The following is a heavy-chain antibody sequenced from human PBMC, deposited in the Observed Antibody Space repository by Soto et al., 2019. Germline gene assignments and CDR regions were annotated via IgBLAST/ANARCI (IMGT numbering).Heavy chain of an antibody. V-gene: IGHV3-13*01. D-gene: IGHD6-19*01. CDR1: GFILSSHD. CDR2: IGFTGDA. J-gene: IGHJ3*01. CDR3: ARALAVGAPRLRAFDL. Sequence: EVQLEESGGGLVQPGGSLRLSCAGSGFILSSHDMHWVRQVTGNGLEWVSAIGFTGDAYYSDSVKGRFTISREKAKNSLDLQISSLRVEDTAVYYCARALAVGAPRLRAFDLWGLGTMVTVSS.